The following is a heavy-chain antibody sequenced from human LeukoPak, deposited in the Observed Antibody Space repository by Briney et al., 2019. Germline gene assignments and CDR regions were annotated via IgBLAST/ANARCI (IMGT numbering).Heavy chain of an antibody. CDR3: ARDVPDIVLMVYATAYYFDY. Sequence: PGGSLSLSCAASGFTFSSYAMHWVRQAPGQGLGWVAVISYDGSNKYYADSVKGRFTISRDNSKNTLYLQMNSLRAEDTAVYYCARDVPDIVLMVYATAYYFDYWGQGTLVTVSS. CDR1: GFTFSSYA. CDR2: ISYDGSNK. V-gene: IGHV3-30*04. J-gene: IGHJ4*02. D-gene: IGHD2-8*01.